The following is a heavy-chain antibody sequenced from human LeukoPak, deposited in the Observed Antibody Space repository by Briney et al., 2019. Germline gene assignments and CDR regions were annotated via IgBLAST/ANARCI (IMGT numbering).Heavy chain of an antibody. V-gene: IGHV3-30-3*01. Sequence: GSLRLSCAASGFTFSSYAMHWVRQAPGKGLEWVAVISYDGSNKYYADSVKGRFTISRDNSKNTLYLQMNSLRAEDTAVYYCAKHDYGEDIEPFDYWGQGTLVTVSS. CDR2: ISYDGSNK. J-gene: IGHJ4*02. CDR3: AKHDYGEDIEPFDY. CDR1: GFTFSSYA. D-gene: IGHD4-17*01.